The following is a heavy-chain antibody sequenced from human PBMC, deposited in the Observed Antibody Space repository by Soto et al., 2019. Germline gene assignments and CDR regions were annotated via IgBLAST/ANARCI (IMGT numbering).Heavy chain of an antibody. J-gene: IGHJ4*02. CDR1: GYTFTSYY. CDR2: INPSGGST. Sequence: WASVKVSCKASGYTFTSYYMHWVRQAPGQGLEWMGIINPSGGSTSYAQKFQGRVTMTRDTSTSTVYMELSSLRSEDTAVYYCARPREGYSSSSGYFDYWGQGTLVTVSS. D-gene: IGHD6-6*01. V-gene: IGHV1-46*01. CDR3: ARPREGYSSSSGYFDY.